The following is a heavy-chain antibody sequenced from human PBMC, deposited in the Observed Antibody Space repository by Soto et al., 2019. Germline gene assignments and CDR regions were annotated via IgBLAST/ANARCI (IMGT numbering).Heavy chain of an antibody. CDR2: IYYSGST. CDR3: ARGRDYRTPHFHY. V-gene: IGHV4-30-4*01. J-gene: IGHJ4*02. Sequence: SETLSLTCTVSGGSISSGDYYWSWIRQPPGKGLEWIGYIYYSGSTYYNPSLKSRVTISVDTSKNQFSLKLSSVTAADTAVYYCARGRDYRTPHFHYRGQGPLVTVSS. CDR1: GGSISSGDYY. D-gene: IGHD4-4*01.